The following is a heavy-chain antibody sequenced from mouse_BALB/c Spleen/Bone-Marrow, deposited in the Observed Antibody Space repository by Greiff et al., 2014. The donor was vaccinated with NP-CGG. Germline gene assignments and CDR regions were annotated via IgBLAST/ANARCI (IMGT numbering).Heavy chain of an antibody. Sequence: EVQLQESGPGLVKPSQTVSLTCTVTGISITTGNYRWSWIRQFPGNKLEWIGYIYYSGTITYNPSLTSRTTITRDTSKNQFFLEMNSLTAEDTATYYCARDRYGYAMDYWGQGTSVTVSS. J-gene: IGHJ4*01. CDR2: IYYSGTI. CDR3: ARDRYGYAMDY. D-gene: IGHD2-14*01. V-gene: IGHV3-5*02. CDR1: GISITTGNYR.